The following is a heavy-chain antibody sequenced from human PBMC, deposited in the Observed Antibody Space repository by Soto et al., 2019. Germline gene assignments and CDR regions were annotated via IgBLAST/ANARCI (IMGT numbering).Heavy chain of an antibody. V-gene: IGHV4-31*03. CDR3: ARGGYYYDSRGAFDI. Sequence: SETLSLTCTVSGDSISSGGSYWTWIRQHPGKGLEWIGYIYYSGSTFYNPSLRSRLTISVDTSKNQFSLKLTSVTAADTAVYYCARGGYYYDSRGAFDIWGQGTMVTVSS. CDR2: IYYSGST. J-gene: IGHJ3*02. CDR1: GDSISSGGSY. D-gene: IGHD3-22*01.